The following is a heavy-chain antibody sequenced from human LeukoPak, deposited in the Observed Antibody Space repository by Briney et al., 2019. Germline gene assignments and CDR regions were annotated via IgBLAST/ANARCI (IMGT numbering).Heavy chain of an antibody. D-gene: IGHD6-19*01. CDR2: ISGSGGDT. CDR1: GFTFRNYA. V-gene: IGHV3-23*01. CDR3: AKTTAGNSSGRYPGWPVDY. Sequence: GGSLRLSCAASGFTFRNYAIYWVRQAPGEGLEWVSGISGSGGDTYFADSVKGRFTTSRDHSKNTVFLQMDSLRAEDTAVYYCAKTTAGNSSGRYPGWPVDYWGQGTLVTVSS. J-gene: IGHJ4*02.